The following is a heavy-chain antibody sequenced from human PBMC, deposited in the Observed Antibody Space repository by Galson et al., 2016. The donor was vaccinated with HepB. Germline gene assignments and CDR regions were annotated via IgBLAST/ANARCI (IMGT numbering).Heavy chain of an antibody. CDR1: GFTFSIHD. CDR3: TRGKSLWTMPWNYGLDV. CDR2: IETSGDK. Sequence: SRRLSGAASGFTFSIHDMHGGRKAKGKGREGDAAIETSGDKYEPDAVKGRFTITRENGKNSLYLQMDSRRAGDTAVYYCTRGKSLWTMPWNYGLDVWGKGTTVTVSS. V-gene: IGHV3-13*01. J-gene: IGHJ6*04. D-gene: IGHD2-2*01.